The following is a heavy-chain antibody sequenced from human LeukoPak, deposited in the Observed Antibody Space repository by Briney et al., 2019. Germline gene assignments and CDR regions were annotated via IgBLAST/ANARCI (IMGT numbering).Heavy chain of an antibody. D-gene: IGHD4-17*01. V-gene: IGHV1-18*01. Sequence: ASVKVSCKASGYTFTSYGISWVRQAPGQGLEWMGWISAYNGNTNYAQKLQGRVTMTTDTSTSTAYMELRSLRSDDTAVYYCARDNHDYGDSVPPKYGMDVWGQGTTVTVSS. CDR3: ARDNHDYGDSVPPKYGMDV. J-gene: IGHJ6*02. CDR2: ISAYNGNT. CDR1: GYTFTSYG.